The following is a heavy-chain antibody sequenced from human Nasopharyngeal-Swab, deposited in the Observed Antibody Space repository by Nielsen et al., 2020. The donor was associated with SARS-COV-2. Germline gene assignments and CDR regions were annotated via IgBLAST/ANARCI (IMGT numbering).Heavy chain of an antibody. Sequence: SGPTLLKPSQTLTLTCTFSGFSLSTSKVGVSCVRQLPGTAMEWLALLYWDDDNRYNPSLKNRITITRDTSKNQVVLTMTNMDPVDTATYYCVHSTGWRLDYWGQGTLVTVSS. V-gene: IGHV2-5*02. J-gene: IGHJ4*02. CDR3: VHSTGWRLDY. CDR2: LYWDDDN. CDR1: GFSLSTSKVG. D-gene: IGHD6-19*01.